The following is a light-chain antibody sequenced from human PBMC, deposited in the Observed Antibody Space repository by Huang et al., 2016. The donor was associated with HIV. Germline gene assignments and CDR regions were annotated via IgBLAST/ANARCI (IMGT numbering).Light chain of an antibody. V-gene: IGKV3-15*01. Sequence: EIVMTQSPATVSVSPGEPATLACRASQSVFHNLAWYQHKPGQAPRLLIYGASTRATGSPARFSGSGSGTDFTLTISSLQSEDFAVYYCHQYEAWPPWTFGQGTKVEIK. J-gene: IGKJ1*01. CDR3: HQYEAWPPWT. CDR2: GAS. CDR1: QSVFHN.